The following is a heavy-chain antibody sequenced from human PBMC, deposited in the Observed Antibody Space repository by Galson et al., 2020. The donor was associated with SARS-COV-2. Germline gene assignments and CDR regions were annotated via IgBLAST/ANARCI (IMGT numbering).Heavy chain of an antibody. CDR1: GYTFTDYY. D-gene: IGHD3-3*01. V-gene: IGHV1-2*02. CDR2: INPHSGVT. J-gene: IGHJ6*02. Sequence: ASVKVSCKASGYTFTDYYLHWVRQAHGQGLEWMGWINPHSGVTLFAQKFQGRVTMTRDASISTAYLGLSRLRSDDTAVYYCASDRITPGFGYYYYGLDVWGQGTTVTVSS. CDR3: ASDRITPGFGYYYYGLDV.